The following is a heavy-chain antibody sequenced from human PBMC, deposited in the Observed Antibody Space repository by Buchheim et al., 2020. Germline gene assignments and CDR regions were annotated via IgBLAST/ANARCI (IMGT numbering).Heavy chain of an antibody. D-gene: IGHD6-13*01. CDR2: IYHSGST. J-gene: IGHJ4*02. V-gene: IGHV4-4*02. CDR3: ASFPRSWYSGGGVDDY. Sequence: QVQLQESGPGLVKPSGTLSLTCAVFGGSISSSNWSSWVRQPPGKGLVWIGEIYHSGSTNYHPSLKSRVTVSLDKSKSQVPPKLSSVTAADTAVYYCASFPRSWYSGGGVDDYWGQGTL. CDR1: GGSISSSNW.